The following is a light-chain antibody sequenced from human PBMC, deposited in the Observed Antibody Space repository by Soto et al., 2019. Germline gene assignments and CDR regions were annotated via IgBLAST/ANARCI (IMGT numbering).Light chain of an antibody. CDR3: QHYDNWPYP. CDR2: TAS. CDR1: QSIGSN. Sequence: EIVMTQSPVTLSVSPGERATLSCRASQSIGSNLAWYQHKPGQSPRLRIYTASTRATGIPARFSGSGSGTEFTLTSSSLQSEDFAVYYCQHYDNWPYPVGQGTKLDIK. J-gene: IGKJ2*01. V-gene: IGKV3-15*01.